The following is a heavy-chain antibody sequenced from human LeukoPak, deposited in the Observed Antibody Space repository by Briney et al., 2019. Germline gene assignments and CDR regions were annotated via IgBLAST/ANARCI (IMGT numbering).Heavy chain of an antibody. V-gene: IGHV7-4-1*02. D-gene: IGHD6-13*01. CDR3: ASDSYSSSWYGISHWFDP. Sequence: ASVKVSCKASGYTFTSYAMNWVRQAPGQGLEWMGWINANTGNPTYAQGFTGRFVFSLDTSVSTAYLQISSLKAEDTAVYYCASDSYSSSWYGISHWFDPWGQGTLVTVSS. CDR1: GYTFTSYA. J-gene: IGHJ5*02. CDR2: INANTGNP.